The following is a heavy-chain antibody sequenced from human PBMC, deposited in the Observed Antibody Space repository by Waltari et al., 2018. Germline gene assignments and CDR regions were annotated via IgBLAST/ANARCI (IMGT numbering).Heavy chain of an antibody. CDR1: GYTFTSYA. CDR2: INAGNGNT. Sequence: QVQLVQSGAEVKKPGASVKVSCKASGYTFTSYAMHWVRQAPGQRLEWMGWINAGNGNTKYSQKFQGRVTITRDTSASTAYMELSSLRSEDTAVYYCCSEDGDYVPGPYYWGQGTLVTVSS. J-gene: IGHJ4*02. CDR3: CSEDGDYVPGPYY. V-gene: IGHV1-3*01. D-gene: IGHD4-17*01.